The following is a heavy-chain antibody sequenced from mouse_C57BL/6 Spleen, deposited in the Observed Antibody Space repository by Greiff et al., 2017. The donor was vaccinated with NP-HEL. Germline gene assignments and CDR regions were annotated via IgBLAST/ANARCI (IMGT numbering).Heavy chain of an antibody. D-gene: IGHD2-1*01. CDR3: ARVGYGNLAWLAY. J-gene: IGHJ3*01. Sequence: QVQLQQSGAELVMPGASVKLSCKASGYTFTSYWMHWVKQRPGQGLEWIGEIDPSDSYTNYNQKFKGKSTLTVDKSSSTAYMQLSSLTSEDSAVYYCARVGYGNLAWLAYWGQVTLVTVSA. V-gene: IGHV1-69*01. CDR1: GYTFTSYW. CDR2: IDPSDSYT.